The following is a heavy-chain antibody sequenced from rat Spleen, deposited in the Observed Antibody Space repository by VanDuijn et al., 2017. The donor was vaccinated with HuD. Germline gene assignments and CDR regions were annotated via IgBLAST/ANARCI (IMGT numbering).Heavy chain of an antibody. J-gene: IGHJ2*01. CDR2: IIYDGSRT. D-gene: IGHD1-11*01. Sequence: EVQLVESDGGLVQPGRSLKLSCAASGFTFTDYYMAWVRQAPEKGLEWVATIIYDGSRTYYRDSVKGRFTISRDNAKSTLSLQMDSLRSEDTATYYCARRHYGYTDYFDSWGQGVMVTVSS. CDR3: ARRHYGYTDYFDS. V-gene: IGHV5S10*01. CDR1: GFTFTDYY.